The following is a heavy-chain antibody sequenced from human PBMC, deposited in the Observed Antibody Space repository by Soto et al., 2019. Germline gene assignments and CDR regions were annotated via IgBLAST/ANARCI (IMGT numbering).Heavy chain of an antibody. CDR1: GGSFSGYY. D-gene: IGHD3-9*01. V-gene: IGHV4-34*01. CDR3: ARGQVDDILTGFPGRDY. J-gene: IGHJ4*02. Sequence: SETLSLTCAVYGGSFSGYYWSWIRQPPGKGLEWIGEINHSGSTNYNPSLKSRVTISVDTSKNQFSLKLSSVTAADTAVYYCARGQVDDILTGFPGRDYWGQGTLVAVSS. CDR2: INHSGST.